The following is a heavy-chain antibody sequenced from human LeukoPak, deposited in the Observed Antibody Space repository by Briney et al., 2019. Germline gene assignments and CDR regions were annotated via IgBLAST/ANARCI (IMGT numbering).Heavy chain of an antibody. V-gene: IGHV4-34*01. CDR2: INHSGST. J-gene: IGHJ4*02. Sequence: SETLSLTCAVYGGSFSGYYWSWIRQPPGKGLEWIGEINHSGSTNYNPSLKSRVTISVDTSKNQFSLKLSSVTAADTAVYYCARGRGGGYCSSTSCYAGIRYFDYWGQGTLVTVSS. D-gene: IGHD2-2*01. CDR1: GGSFSGYY. CDR3: ARGRGGGYCSSTSCYAGIRYFDY.